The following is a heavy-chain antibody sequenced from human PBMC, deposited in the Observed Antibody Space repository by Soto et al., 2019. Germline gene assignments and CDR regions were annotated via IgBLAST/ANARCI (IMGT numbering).Heavy chain of an antibody. CDR3: ARVWGGAFDT. D-gene: IGHD3-10*01. J-gene: IGHJ3*02. V-gene: IGHV4-59*01. CDR1: GGSISSYY. Sequence: QVQLQESGPGLVKPSETLSLTCTVSGGSISSYYWSWIRQPPGKGLEWIGYIYYSGSTNHNPSLKGRFTISVDASKNQYSLQLTSVTAADTAVYYCARVWGGAFDTWVPGTMVTVSS. CDR2: IYYSGST.